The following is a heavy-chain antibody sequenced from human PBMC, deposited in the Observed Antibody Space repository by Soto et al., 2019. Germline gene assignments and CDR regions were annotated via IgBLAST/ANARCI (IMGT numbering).Heavy chain of an antibody. J-gene: IGHJ3*02. CDR2: IRSKAYGATT. D-gene: IGHD3-3*01. CDR3: TRVSLRFLEWLGAFDI. V-gene: IGHV3-49*04. Sequence: LRLSCTTSGFTFGDYAMSWVRQAPGKGLEWVGFIRSKAYGATTEYAASVKGRFTISRDDSKSIAYLQMSSLKTEDTALYYCTRVSLRFLEWLGAFDIWGQGTMVTVSS. CDR1: GFTFGDYA.